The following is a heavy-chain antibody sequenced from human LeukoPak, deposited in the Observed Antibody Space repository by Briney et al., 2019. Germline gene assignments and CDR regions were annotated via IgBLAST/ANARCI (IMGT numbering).Heavy chain of an antibody. CDR3: ASSGGINWFDP. D-gene: IGHD2-15*01. CDR2: ISYDGSNK. Sequence: GGSLRLSCAASGFTFSSYAMHWVRQAPGKGLEWVAVISYDGSNKYYADSVKGRFTISRDNSKNTLYLQMNSLRAEDTAVYYCASSGGINWFDPWGRGTLVTVSS. J-gene: IGHJ5*02. CDR1: GFTFSSYA. V-gene: IGHV3-30-3*01.